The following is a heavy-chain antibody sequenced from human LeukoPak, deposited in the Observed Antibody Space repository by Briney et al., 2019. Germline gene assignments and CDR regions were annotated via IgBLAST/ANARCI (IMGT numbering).Heavy chain of an antibody. D-gene: IGHD3-10*01. Sequence: PSETLSLTCTVSGGSISSYYWSWIRQPPGKGLEWIGYIYYSGSTNYNPSLKSRVTISVDTSKNQFSLKLSSVTAADTAVYYCAREASLRGIHTPYYFDYWGQGTLVTVSS. CDR3: AREASLRGIHTPYYFDY. CDR2: IYYSGST. CDR1: GGSISSYY. V-gene: IGHV4-59*01. J-gene: IGHJ4*02.